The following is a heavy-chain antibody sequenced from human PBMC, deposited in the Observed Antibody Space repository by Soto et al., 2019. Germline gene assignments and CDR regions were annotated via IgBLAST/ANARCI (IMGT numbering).Heavy chain of an antibody. D-gene: IGHD2-15*01. Sequence: EVQLVESGGGLVQPGGSLRLSCAASGFTFSSYSMNWVRQAPGKGLEWVSYSSSSSSTIYYADSVKGRFTISRDNAKNSLYLQMNILRDNDTAVYYCAREDQIVTVKTGFDYWGQGTLVTVSS. CDR1: GFTFSSYS. J-gene: IGHJ4*02. V-gene: IGHV3-48*02. CDR3: AREDQIVTVKTGFDY. CDR2: SSSSSSTI.